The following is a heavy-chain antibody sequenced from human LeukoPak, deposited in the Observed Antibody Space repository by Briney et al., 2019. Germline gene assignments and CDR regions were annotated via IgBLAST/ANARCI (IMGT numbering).Heavy chain of an antibody. Sequence: GGSLRLSCAASGFTFSSYSINWVRQVPRKGLEWVSSISSGGTFMYYADSVKGRFTISRDNAKKSVFLQMNSLRAEDSAVYYCAREPTGDYWGQGMLVTVSS. CDR3: AREPTGDY. CDR2: ISSGGTFM. CDR1: GFTFSSYS. J-gene: IGHJ4*02. V-gene: IGHV3-21*01. D-gene: IGHD1-1*01.